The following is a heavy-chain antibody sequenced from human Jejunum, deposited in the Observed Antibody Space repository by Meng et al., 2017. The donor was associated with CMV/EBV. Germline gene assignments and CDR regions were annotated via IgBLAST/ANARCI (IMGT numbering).Heavy chain of an antibody. CDR3: ARAGYDSSGYYPQPFDY. J-gene: IGHJ4*02. V-gene: IGHV1-3*01. CDR2: INAVNGNT. D-gene: IGHD3-22*01. Sequence: QSGLEVKQPGASLKVSSKASGYTLTSDAMHWGRQAPGQRLEWMGWINAVNGNTKYSQRFQGRVTITRDTSASTAYMELSSLRSEDTTVYYCARAGYDSSGYYPQPFDYWGQGTLVTVSS. CDR1: GYTLTSDA.